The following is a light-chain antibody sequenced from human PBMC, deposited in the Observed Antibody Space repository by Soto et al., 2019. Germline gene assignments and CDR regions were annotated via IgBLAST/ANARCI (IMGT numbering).Light chain of an antibody. CDR1: QDIRSD. J-gene: IGKJ4*01. Sequence: AIQMTQFPSSLSASVGDRVTITCRASQDIRSDLGWYQQRPGKAPQLLIYATSSLQCGVPSRFSGRGSGTDFTPTIASLQPEDFATYHCLQDNRYPLTFGGGTKVEI. CDR3: LQDNRYPLT. CDR2: ATS. V-gene: IGKV1-6*01.